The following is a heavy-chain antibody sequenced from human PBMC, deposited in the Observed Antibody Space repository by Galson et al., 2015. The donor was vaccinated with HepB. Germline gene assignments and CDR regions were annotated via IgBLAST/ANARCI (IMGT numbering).Heavy chain of an antibody. CDR3: ARAFGESYYYGSGSYSPRRWFDP. Sequence: SVKVSCKASGYTFTSYAMHWVRQAPGQRLEWMGWINAGNGNTKYSQKFQGRVTITRDTSASTAYMELSSLRSEDTAVYYCARAFGESYYYGSGSYSPRRWFDPWGQGTLVTVSS. CDR1: GYTFTSYA. CDR2: INAGNGNT. D-gene: IGHD3-10*01. V-gene: IGHV1-3*01. J-gene: IGHJ5*02.